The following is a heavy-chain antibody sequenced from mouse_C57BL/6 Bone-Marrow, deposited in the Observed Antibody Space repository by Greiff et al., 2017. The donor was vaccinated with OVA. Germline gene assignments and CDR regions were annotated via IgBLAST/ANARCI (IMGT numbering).Heavy chain of an antibody. CDR1: GYTFTSYW. J-gene: IGHJ3*01. V-gene: IGHV1-50*01. Sequence: QVQLQQPGAELVKPGASVKLSCKSSGYTFTSYWMQWVKQRPGQGLEWIGEIDPSDSSTNYNQKFKGKATFTVDTSSSTAYMQRSSLTSEDSAVYYCARDYYSNYGGFAYWGQGTLVTVSA. CDR3: ARDYYSNYGGFAY. CDR2: IDPSDSST. D-gene: IGHD2-5*01.